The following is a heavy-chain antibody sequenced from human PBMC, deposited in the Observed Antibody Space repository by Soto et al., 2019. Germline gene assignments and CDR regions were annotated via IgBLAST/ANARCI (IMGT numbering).Heavy chain of an antibody. CDR1: GFTVTNNH. Sequence: EVQVVESGGGLTQPGGSLRLSCAVSGFTVTNNHVTWVRRSTGKGLECVSVIWNNGRTSYADSVKGRFTISRDNSKNTVYLQMKSLRAEDTAMYYCTGFGGNSVWGQGTLVTVSS. D-gene: IGHD2-21*02. CDR3: TGFGGNSV. V-gene: IGHV3-53*01. J-gene: IGHJ4*02. CDR2: IWNNGRT.